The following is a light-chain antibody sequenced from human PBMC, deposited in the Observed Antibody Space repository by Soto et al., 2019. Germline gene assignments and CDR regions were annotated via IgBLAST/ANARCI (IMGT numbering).Light chain of an antibody. V-gene: IGKV1-27*01. CDR1: QGISNF. Sequence: DIQMTQSPSSLSASVGDRVAITCRASQGISNFLAWYQQKPGKGPKLLIYAASTLQSGVPSRFSGSGSGTDFTLTISSLQPEDVAIYYCQKYNSVPPTFGPGTKVDIK. J-gene: IGKJ3*01. CDR2: AAS. CDR3: QKYNSVPPT.